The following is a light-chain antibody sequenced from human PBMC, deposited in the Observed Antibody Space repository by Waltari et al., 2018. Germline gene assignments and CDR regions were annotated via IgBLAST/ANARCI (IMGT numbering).Light chain of an antibody. CDR2: AAS. J-gene: IGKJ1*01. CDR1: QRISSY. V-gene: IGKV1-39*01. Sequence: DIQMTQSPSSLSASVGDRVTITCRASQRISSYLHWYQQKPGKAPKLLIYAASSLQSGVPSRFSGSGSGTDLTLTSSSLQPEDFATYYCQQSYSTPPWTFGQGTKVEIK. CDR3: QQSYSTPPWT.